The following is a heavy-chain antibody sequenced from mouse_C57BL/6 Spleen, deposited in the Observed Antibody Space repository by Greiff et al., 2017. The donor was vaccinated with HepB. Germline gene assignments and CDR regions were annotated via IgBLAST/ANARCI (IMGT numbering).Heavy chain of an antibody. V-gene: IGHV1-82*01. Sequence: VQLQQSGPELVKPGASVKISCKASGYAFSSSWMNWVKQRPGKGLEWIGRIYPGDGDTNYNGKFKGKATLTADKSSSTAYMQLSSLTSEDSAVYFCAREAYDGYYLAWFAYWGQGTLVTVSA. CDR3: AREAYDGYYLAWFAY. CDR2: IYPGDGDT. J-gene: IGHJ3*01. D-gene: IGHD2-3*01. CDR1: GYAFSSSW.